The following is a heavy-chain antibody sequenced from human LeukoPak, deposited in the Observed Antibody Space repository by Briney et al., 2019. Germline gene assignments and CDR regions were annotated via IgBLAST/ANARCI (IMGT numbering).Heavy chain of an antibody. D-gene: IGHD2-15*01. CDR1: GGSFSGYY. J-gene: IGHJ6*02. Sequence: SETLSLTCAVYGGSFSGYYWSWIRQPPGKGLEWIGEINHSGSTNYNPSLKSRVTISVDTSKNQLSLKLRSVPAADTAVYYCARSGVGYCSGGSCYPYYYYYGMDVWGQGTTVTVSS. CDR2: INHSGST. V-gene: IGHV4-34*01. CDR3: ARSGVGYCSGGSCYPYYYYYGMDV.